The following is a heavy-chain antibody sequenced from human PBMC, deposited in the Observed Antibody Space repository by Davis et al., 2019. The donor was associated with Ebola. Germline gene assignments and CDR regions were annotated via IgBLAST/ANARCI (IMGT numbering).Heavy chain of an antibody. V-gene: IGHV4-59*01. CDR2: IYYSGST. J-gene: IGHJ6*02. CDR1: GFTFSEYY. D-gene: IGHD5-18*01. Sequence: GSLRLSCAASGFTFSEYYMSWIRRAPGKGLEWIGYIYYSGSTNYNPSLKSRVTISVDTSKNQFSLKLSSVTAADTAVYYCARGGLIQLDSYGLDIWGQGTAVTVSS. CDR3: ARGGLIQLDSYGLDI.